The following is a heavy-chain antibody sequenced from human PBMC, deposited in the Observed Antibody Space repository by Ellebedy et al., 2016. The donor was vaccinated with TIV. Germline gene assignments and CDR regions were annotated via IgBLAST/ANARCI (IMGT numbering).Heavy chain of an antibody. CDR1: GGTFSSYA. CDR2: IIPIFGTA. D-gene: IGHD5-24*01. Sequence: SVKVSXXASGGTFSSYAISWVRQAPGQGLEWMGGIIPIFGTANYAQKFQGRVTITADESTSTAYMELSSLRSEDTAVYYCARAAGRDGYNWGLIHFDYWGQGTLVTVSS. CDR3: ARAAGRDGYNWGLIHFDY. J-gene: IGHJ4*02. V-gene: IGHV1-69*13.